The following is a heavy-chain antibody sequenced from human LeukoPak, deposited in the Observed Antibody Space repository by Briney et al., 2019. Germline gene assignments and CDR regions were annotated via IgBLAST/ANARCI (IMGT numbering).Heavy chain of an antibody. CDR1: GFTVSSNY. Sequence: GGSLRLSCAASGFTVSSNYMSWVRQAPGKGLEWVSVIYSGGSTYYADSVKGRFTISRDNSKNTLYLQMNSLRAEDTAVYYCAREIIRVDTAMDDYFDYWGQGTLVTVPS. CDR3: AREIIRVDTAMDDYFDY. V-gene: IGHV3-53*01. D-gene: IGHD5-18*01. J-gene: IGHJ4*02. CDR2: IYSGGST.